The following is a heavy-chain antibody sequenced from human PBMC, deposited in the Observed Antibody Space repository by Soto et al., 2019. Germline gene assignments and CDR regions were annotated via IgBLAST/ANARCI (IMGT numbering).Heavy chain of an antibody. J-gene: IGHJ5*02. Sequence: GASVKVSCKASGYTFTSYAMHWVRQAPGQRLEWMGWINAGNGNTKYSQKFQGRVTITRDTSASTAYMGLSSLRSEDTAVYYCARDPARSGWFDPWGQGTLVTVSS. CDR2: INAGNGNT. CDR1: GYTFTSYA. CDR3: ARDPARSGWFDP. V-gene: IGHV1-3*01. D-gene: IGHD2-2*01.